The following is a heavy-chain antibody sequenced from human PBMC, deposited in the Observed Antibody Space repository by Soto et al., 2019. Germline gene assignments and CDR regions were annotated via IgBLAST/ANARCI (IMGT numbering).Heavy chain of an antibody. J-gene: IGHJ4*02. CDR1: GGSVSSGSYY. Sequence: SETLSLTCTVSGGSVSSGSYYWSWIRQPPGKGLEWIGYIYYSGSTNYNPSLKSRVTISVDTSKNQFSLKLSSVTAADTAVYYCARGDFWSGYYPKYYFDFWGQGTLVIVSS. V-gene: IGHV4-61*01. CDR2: IYYSGST. CDR3: ARGDFWSGYYPKYYFDF. D-gene: IGHD3-3*01.